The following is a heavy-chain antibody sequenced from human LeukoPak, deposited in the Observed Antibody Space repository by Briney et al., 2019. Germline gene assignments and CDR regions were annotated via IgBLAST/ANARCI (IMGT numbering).Heavy chain of an antibody. D-gene: IGHD2-15*01. V-gene: IGHV4-39*07. CDR2: INHSGST. CDR3: ARGGRKCSGGSCYPYYYYYYMDV. Sequence: SETLSLTCTVSGGSISSSSYYWSWIRQPPGKGLEWIGEINHSGSTNYNPSLKSRVTISVDTSKNQFSLKLSSVTAADTAVYYCARGGRKCSGGSCYPYYYYYYMDVWGKGTTVTVSS. J-gene: IGHJ6*03. CDR1: GGSISSSSYY.